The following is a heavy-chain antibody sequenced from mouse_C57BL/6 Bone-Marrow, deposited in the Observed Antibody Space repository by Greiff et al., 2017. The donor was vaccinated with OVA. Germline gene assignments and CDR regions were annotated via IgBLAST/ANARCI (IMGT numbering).Heavy chain of an antibody. J-gene: IGHJ1*03. CDR2: ISSGGSYT. D-gene: IGHD1-1*01. Sequence: EVQLVESGGDLVKPGGSLKLSCAASGFTFSSYGMSWVRQTPDKRLEWVATISSGGSYTYYPDSVKGRFTISRDNAKNTLYLQLSSLKSEDTAIYYCARLGLLLAYWYFDVWGTGTTVTVSS. CDR1: GFTFSSYG. V-gene: IGHV5-6*01. CDR3: ARLGLLLAYWYFDV.